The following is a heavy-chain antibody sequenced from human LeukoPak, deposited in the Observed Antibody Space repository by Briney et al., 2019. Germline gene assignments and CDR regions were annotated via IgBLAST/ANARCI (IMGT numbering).Heavy chain of an antibody. V-gene: IGHV3-48*04. Sequence: GGSLRLSCAASGFTFSSYSMNWVRQAPGKGLEWVSYISSSSNPIYYADSVKGRFTISRDNAKNSLSLQMNSLRAEDAAVYYCAREVFISSAWYGDFDSWGQGTLVTVSS. CDR2: ISSSSNPI. CDR3: AREVFISSAWYGDFDS. J-gene: IGHJ4*02. CDR1: GFTFSSYS. D-gene: IGHD6-19*01.